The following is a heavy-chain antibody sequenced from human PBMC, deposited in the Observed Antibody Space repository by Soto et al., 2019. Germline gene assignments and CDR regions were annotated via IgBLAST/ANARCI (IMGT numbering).Heavy chain of an antibody. D-gene: IGHD3-10*01. CDR3: TRVKLLGFGVDPRTNERASDY. Sequence: EVQLVESGGNLVQPGGSLRLSCAASGFTFSDHYMDWVRQAPGKGLEWVGGIRNKANSYTTNYAASVKGRFTISRDDSKNSLYLQVNSLKTEDTAVYYCTRVKLLGFGVDPRTNERASDYWGQGTLVTVSS. CDR2: IRNKANSYTT. J-gene: IGHJ4*02. V-gene: IGHV3-72*01. CDR1: GFTFSDHY.